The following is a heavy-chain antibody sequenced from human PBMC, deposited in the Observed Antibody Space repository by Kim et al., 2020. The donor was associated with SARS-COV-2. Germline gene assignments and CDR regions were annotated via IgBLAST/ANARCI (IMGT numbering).Heavy chain of an antibody. D-gene: IGHD4-17*01. V-gene: IGHV4-34*01. CDR1: GGSFSGYY. CDR3: ARGSLTTVTPEGHFDY. CDR2: INHSGST. Sequence: SETLSLTCAVYGGSFSGYYWSWIRQPPGKGLEWIGEINHSGSTNYNPSLKSRVTISVDTSKNQFSLKLSSVTAADTAVYYCARGSLTTVTPEGHFDYWGQGTLVTVSS. J-gene: IGHJ4*02.